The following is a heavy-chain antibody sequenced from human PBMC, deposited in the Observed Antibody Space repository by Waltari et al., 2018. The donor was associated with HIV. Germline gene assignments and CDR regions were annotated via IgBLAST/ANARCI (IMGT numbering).Heavy chain of an antibody. Sequence: ELQLVESGGGLVQRGGSLRLFCAASGYTFTKYGMNWVRQAPGKGVECVSAISGSGGSTYYANAVKGRFTISRDNSKDTLYLQMNSLRAEDTAVYYCAKDDSTDSSGYYPFHYWGQGTVITGSS. CDR2: ISGSGGST. CDR1: GYTFTKYG. D-gene: IGHD3-22*01. J-gene: IGHJ4*02. V-gene: IGHV3-23*04. CDR3: AKDDSTDSSGYYPFHY.